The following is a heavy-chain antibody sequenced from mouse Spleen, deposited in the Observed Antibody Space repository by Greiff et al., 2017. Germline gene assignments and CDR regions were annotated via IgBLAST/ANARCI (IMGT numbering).Heavy chain of an antibody. D-gene: IGHD1-2*01. CDR2: ISYSGST. Sequence: EVQLQESGPGLVKPSQSLSLTCTVTGYSITSDYAWNWIRQFPGNKLEWMGYISYSGSTSYNPSLKSRISITRDKSKNQFFLQLNSVTTEDTATYYCASLITTAPYAMDYWGQGTSVTVSS. CDR1: GYSITSDYA. V-gene: IGHV3-2*02. J-gene: IGHJ4*01. CDR3: ASLITTAPYAMDY.